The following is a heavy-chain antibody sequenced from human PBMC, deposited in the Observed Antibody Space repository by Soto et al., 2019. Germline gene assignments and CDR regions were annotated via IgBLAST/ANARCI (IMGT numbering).Heavy chain of an antibody. V-gene: IGHV1-69*01. D-gene: IGHD2-15*01. CDR1: GGSFRRYA. CDR3: ARGSLVARGGGSPNDY. J-gene: IGHJ4*02. CDR2: IIPILGAA. Sequence: QVQLVQSGAEVQKPGSSVKVSCKTFGGSFRRYAITWVRQAPGQGLEWMGGIIPILGAANYAQKFQGRVTISADESTNTAYMEMHSLTSDDTAVYYCARGSLVARGGGSPNDYWGQGTLVTVSS.